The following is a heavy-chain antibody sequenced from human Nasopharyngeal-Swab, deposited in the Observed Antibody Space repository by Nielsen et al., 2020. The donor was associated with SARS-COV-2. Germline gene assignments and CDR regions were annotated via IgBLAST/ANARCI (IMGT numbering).Heavy chain of an antibody. D-gene: IGHD6-19*01. CDR3: ARHSSGWSFDY. CDR1: GASISSSNYY. V-gene: IGHV4-39*01. CDR2: IYYSGNT. J-gene: IGHJ4*01. Sequence: SETLSLTCTVSGASISSSNYYWGWLRQPPGKGLEWIGAIYYSGNTYFNPSLKSRVTMSVDTSKHQFSLNLSSVTAADTALYYCARHSSGWSFDYWDHGTLVTVSS.